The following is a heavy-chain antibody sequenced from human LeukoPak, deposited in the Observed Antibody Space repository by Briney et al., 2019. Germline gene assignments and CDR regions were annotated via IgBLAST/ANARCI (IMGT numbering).Heavy chain of an antibody. CDR2: ISGSGGST. CDR1: GFTFSSYA. CDR3: AKGNNYYDSSGYYYVEYFQH. D-gene: IGHD3-22*01. J-gene: IGHJ1*01. V-gene: IGHV3-23*01. Sequence: GGSLRLSCAASGFTFSSYAMSWVRQAPGKGLEWVSAISGSGGSTYYADYVKGRFTISRDNSKNTLYLQMNSLRAEDTAVYYCAKGNNYYDSSGYYYVEYFQHWGQGTLVTVSS.